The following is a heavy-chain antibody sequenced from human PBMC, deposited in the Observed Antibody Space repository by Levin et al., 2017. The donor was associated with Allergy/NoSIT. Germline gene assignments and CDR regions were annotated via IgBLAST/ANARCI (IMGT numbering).Heavy chain of an antibody. D-gene: IGHD3-10*01. CDR2: ISSSSSPI. CDR1: GFTFSSYS. CDR3: ARVEFRALSAFDI. J-gene: IGHJ3*02. V-gene: IGHV3-48*02. Sequence: ETLSLTCAASGFTFSSYSMNWVRQAPGKGLEWVSYISSSSSPIYYADSVKGRFTISRDNAKNSLYLQMNSLRDEDTAVYYCARVEFRALSAFDIWGQGTMVTISS.